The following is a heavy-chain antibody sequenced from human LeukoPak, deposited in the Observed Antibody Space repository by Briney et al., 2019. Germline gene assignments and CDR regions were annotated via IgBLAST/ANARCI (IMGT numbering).Heavy chain of an antibody. CDR1: GYTLTELS. Sequence: GASVKVSCKVSGYTLTELSMHWVRQAPGQGLEWMGWINPNSGGTNYAQKFQGWVTMTRDTSISTAYMELSRLRSDDTAVYYCARVKGGSYYAGPKYYYGMDVWGQGTTVTVSS. D-gene: IGHD1-26*01. J-gene: IGHJ6*02. CDR3: ARVKGGSYYAGPKYYYGMDV. V-gene: IGHV1-2*04. CDR2: INPNSGGT.